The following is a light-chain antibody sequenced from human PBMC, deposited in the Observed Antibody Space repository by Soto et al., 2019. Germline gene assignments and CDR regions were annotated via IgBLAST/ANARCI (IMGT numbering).Light chain of an antibody. CDR3: QQYGTSPRT. V-gene: IGKV3-20*01. J-gene: IGKJ1*01. CDR1: QSVSSNH. CDR2: GAS. Sequence: EIVLTQSPGTLSLSPGERATLYCRASQSVSSNHLAWYQQKPGQAPRLLIYGASSRATGIPDKFSGSGSGTDFTLTINRLEPEDFAVYYCQQYGTSPRTFGQGTKVDIK.